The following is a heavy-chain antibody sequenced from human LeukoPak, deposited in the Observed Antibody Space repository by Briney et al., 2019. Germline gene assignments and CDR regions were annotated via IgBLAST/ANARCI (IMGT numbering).Heavy chain of an antibody. CDR2: ISAYNGNT. J-gene: IGHJ5*02. V-gene: IGHV1-18*04. CDR1: GYTFTSYG. Sequence: ASVKVSCKASGYTFTSYGISWVRQAPGQGLEWMGWISAYNGNTNYAQKLQGRVTMTTDTSTSTAYMELRSLRSDDTAVCYCASLAHYGDQWFDPWGQGTLVTVSS. D-gene: IGHD4-17*01. CDR3: ASLAHYGDQWFDP.